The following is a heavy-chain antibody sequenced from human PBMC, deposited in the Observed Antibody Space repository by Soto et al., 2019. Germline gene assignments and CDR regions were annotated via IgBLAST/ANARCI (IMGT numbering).Heavy chain of an antibody. V-gene: IGHV3-9*01. J-gene: IGHJ5*02. CDR3: VKASTFSSSQGWFDP. CDR1: GFSFDGYA. CDR2: ISWNSGNI. D-gene: IGHD6-6*01. Sequence: EVQLVESGGGLVQPGRSLRLSCAASGFSFDGYAMNWVRQPPGKGLEWVSGISWNSGNIDYADSVKGRFTISRDNAKNSLYLQMNSLRAEVTALYYCVKASTFSSSQGWFDPWGQGTMVTVSS.